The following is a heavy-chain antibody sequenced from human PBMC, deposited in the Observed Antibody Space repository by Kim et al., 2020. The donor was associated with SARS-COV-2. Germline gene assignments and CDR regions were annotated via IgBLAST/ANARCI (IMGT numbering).Heavy chain of an antibody. J-gene: IGHJ4*02. V-gene: IGHV4-31*02. Sequence: TPSLKRRVTISGDTSKNPFSLKLSSVTAADTAVYYCAREVAAGTYFDYWGQGTLVTVSS. D-gene: IGHD6-13*01. CDR3: AREVAAGTYFDY.